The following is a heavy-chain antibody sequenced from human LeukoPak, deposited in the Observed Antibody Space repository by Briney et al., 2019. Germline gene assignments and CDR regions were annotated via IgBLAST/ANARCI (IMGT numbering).Heavy chain of an antibody. CDR2: ISAYNGNT. J-gene: IGHJ4*02. D-gene: IGHD1-26*01. V-gene: IGHV1-18*01. CDR1: GGTFSTYT. Sequence: ASVKVSCKASGGTFSTYTINWVRQAPGQGLEWMGWISAYNGNTNYARKLQGRVTMTTDTSTSTAYMELRSLRSDDTAVYYCARDLDQYSGRYGGFGHDFWGQGTLVTVSS. CDR3: ARDLDQYSGRYGGFGHDF.